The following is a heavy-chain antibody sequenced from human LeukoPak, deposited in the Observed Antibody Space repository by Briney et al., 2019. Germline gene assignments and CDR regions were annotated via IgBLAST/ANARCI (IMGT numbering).Heavy chain of an antibody. CDR2: INHSGRT. D-gene: IGHD3-10*01. J-gene: IGHJ6*04. V-gene: IGHV4-34*01. CDR3: ARLGRAGSHYYYYYGMDV. CDR1: GESFSGYY. Sequence: PSETLSLTCAVYGESFSGYYWSWIPHPPGKGLEWIGEINHSGRTNYNPSLKSRVTISVDTSKNQFSLKLSSVTAADTAVYYCARLGRAGSHYYYYYGMDVWGKGTTVTVSS.